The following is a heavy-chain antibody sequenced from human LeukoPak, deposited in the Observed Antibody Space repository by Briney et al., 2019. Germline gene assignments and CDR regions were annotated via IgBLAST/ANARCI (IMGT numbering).Heavy chain of an antibody. CDR3: ASQPSITIFGVVPPPGY. D-gene: IGHD3-3*01. CDR1: GGTFSSYA. J-gene: IGHJ4*02. CDR2: IIPIFGTA. V-gene: IGHV1-69*13. Sequence: ASVKVSCNASGGTFSSYAISCVRQAPGQGLEWMGGIIPIFGTANYAQKFQGRVTITADESTSTAYMELSSLRSEDTAVYYCASQPSITIFGVVPPPGYWGQGTLVTVSS.